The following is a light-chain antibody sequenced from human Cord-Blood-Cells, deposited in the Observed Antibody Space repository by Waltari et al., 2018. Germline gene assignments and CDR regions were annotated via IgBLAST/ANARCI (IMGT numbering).Light chain of an antibody. CDR1: SGSIASNY. J-gene: IGLJ3*02. CDR2: GDN. Sequence: FMLTQPHSVSESPGKTVTISCTGSSGSIASNYVQWYQQRPGRAPPPVIYGDNQRPSGVPSRFSGSIDSSSNPASLTISGLKTADEADYYCQSYDSSNQVFGGGTKLTVL. V-gene: IGLV6-57*02. CDR3: QSYDSSNQV.